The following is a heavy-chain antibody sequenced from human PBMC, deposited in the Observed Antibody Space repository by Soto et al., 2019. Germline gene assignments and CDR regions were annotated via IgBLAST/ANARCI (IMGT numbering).Heavy chain of an antibody. D-gene: IGHD2-2*01. CDR2: IYYSGST. Sequence: QLQLQESGPGLVKPSETLSLTCTVSGGSISSSSYYWGWIRQPPGKGREWIGSIYYSGSTYYNPSLKSRVTISVDTSKNQFSLKLSSVTAADTAVYYCARHQTSSTSFSRFDPWGQGTLVTVSS. CDR1: GGSISSSSYY. CDR3: ARHQTSSTSFSRFDP. V-gene: IGHV4-39*01. J-gene: IGHJ5*02.